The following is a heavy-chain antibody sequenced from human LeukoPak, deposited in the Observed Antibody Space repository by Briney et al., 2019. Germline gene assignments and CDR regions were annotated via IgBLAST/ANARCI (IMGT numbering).Heavy chain of an antibody. D-gene: IGHD3-10*01. CDR2: IYDSGST. CDR3: ARHDYYGSGSYPLLDY. V-gene: IGHV4-39*01. Sequence: SETLSLTCTVSGASISGSGYYWGWIRQPPGRGLEWIGNIYDSGSTYYNPSLKSRVTISVDTSKNQFSLKLSSVTAADTAVYYCARHDYYGSGSYPLLDYWGQGTLVTVSS. CDR1: GASISGSGYY. J-gene: IGHJ4*02.